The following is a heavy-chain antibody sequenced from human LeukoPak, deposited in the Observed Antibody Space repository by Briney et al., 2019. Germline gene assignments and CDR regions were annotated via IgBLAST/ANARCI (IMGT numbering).Heavy chain of an antibody. V-gene: IGHV4-34*01. D-gene: IGHD3-9*01. CDR2: INHSGST. J-gene: IGHJ4*02. CDR1: GGSFTAYY. CDR3: ARLSEIHYDILTGYYSGYFAY. Sequence: SETLSLTCAVYGGSFTAYYWRWIRQPPGKGLEWIGEINHSGSTNYNPSLKSRVAISVDTSKKQFSLKLSSVTAADTAMYYCARLSEIHYDILTGYYSGYFAYWGRGTLVTVSS.